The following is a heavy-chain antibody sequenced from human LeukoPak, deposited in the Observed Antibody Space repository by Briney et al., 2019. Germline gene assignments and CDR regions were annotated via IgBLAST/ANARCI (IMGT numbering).Heavy chain of an antibody. Sequence: GRSLRLSCAASGFTFSDYYMSWIRQAPGKGLEWVSYISSSGSTIYYADSVKGRFTISRDNAKNSLYLQMNGLRAEDTAVYYCAREGGSYYRDFDYWGQGTLVTVSS. CDR3: AREGGSYYRDFDY. V-gene: IGHV3-11*04. CDR2: ISSSGSTI. D-gene: IGHD1-26*01. J-gene: IGHJ4*02. CDR1: GFTFSDYY.